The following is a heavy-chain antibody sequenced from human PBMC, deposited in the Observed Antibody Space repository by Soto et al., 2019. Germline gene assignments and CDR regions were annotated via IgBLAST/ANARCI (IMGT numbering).Heavy chain of an antibody. CDR2: ISYDGSNK. D-gene: IGHD1-1*01. Sequence: PGGSLRLSCAASGFTFSSYAMHWVRQAPGKGLEWVAVISYDGSNKYYADSVKGRFTISGDNSKNTLYLQMNSLRAEDTAVYYCARDRRTGPIHYYYGMDVWGQGTTVTVSS. V-gene: IGHV3-30-3*01. J-gene: IGHJ6*02. CDR3: ARDRRTGPIHYYYGMDV. CDR1: GFTFSSYA.